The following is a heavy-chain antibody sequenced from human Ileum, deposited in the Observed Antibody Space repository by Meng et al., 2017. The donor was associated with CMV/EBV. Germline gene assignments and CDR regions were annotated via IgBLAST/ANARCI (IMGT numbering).Heavy chain of an antibody. CDR1: GFTFSSSN. V-gene: IGHV3-21*06. J-gene: IGHJ4*02. CDR2: ITSGSSI. D-gene: IGHD1-26*01. CDR3: ARYTSTYRDY. Sequence: EVQPVESGGCRVKPGGSLRLSCAAFGFTFSSSNMNWVRQAPGKGLEWVSSITSGSSIFYADSVKGRFTISRDNAKNLFFLQMDSLRADDTAVYYCARYTSTYRDYWGQGTLVTVSS.